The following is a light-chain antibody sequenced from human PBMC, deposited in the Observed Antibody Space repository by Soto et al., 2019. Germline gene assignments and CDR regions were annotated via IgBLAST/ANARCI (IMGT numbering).Light chain of an antibody. CDR2: DVT. V-gene: IGLV2-14*03. CDR1: SSDIGGYTY. Sequence: QSALTQPASVSGSPGQSITISCTGTSSDIGGYTYVSWYQQHPGKAPKLIIFDVTYRPSGVSNRFSGSKSGNTASLTISGLQAEDEADYYCTSYTATSTLEVFGGGTKLPVL. CDR3: TSYTATSTLEV. J-gene: IGLJ2*01.